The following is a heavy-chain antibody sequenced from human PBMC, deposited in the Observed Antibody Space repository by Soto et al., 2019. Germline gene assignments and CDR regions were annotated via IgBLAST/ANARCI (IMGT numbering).Heavy chain of an antibody. V-gene: IGHV3-48*01. CDR1: GFTFTSYS. CDR3: AIDDSFAFDI. Sequence: EVQLVESGGGLVQPGGSLRLSCAASGFTFTSYSMNWVRQAPGKGLEWVSYIRGTTHYADSVKGRFTISRDNASSTLDQQMNRLRADDTAVYYCAIDDSFAFDIWGQGTMVTVSS. D-gene: IGHD2-21*01. J-gene: IGHJ3*02. CDR2: IRGTT.